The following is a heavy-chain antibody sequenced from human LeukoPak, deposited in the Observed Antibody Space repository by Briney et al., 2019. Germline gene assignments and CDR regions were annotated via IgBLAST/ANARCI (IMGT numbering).Heavy chain of an antibody. J-gene: IGHJ4*02. V-gene: IGHV3-23*01. CDR1: GFTFSSYA. CDR2: ISGSGGST. Sequence: PGGSLRLSCAASGFTFSSYAMSWVRQAPGKGLEWVSAISGSGGSTYYADSVKGRFTISRDNSKNTLYLQMNSLRAEDTAVYYCAKDPQQGKQQLVTYYFDYWGQGTLVTVSS. CDR3: AKDPQQGKQQLVTYYFDY. D-gene: IGHD6-13*01.